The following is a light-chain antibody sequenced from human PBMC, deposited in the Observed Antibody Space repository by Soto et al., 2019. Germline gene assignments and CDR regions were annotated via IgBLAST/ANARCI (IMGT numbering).Light chain of an antibody. J-gene: IGKJ5*01. Sequence: SQMAQPPAPLCAALGTSVTLVCRASQGISNYLAWYQVKPGKAPKLLIYAASTLESGVPSRFSATVSGTEFSLTITSLQPEDFATYYCQQLFDSPITFGQGTRLEL. V-gene: IGKV1-9*01. CDR1: QGISNY. CDR3: QQLFDSPIT. CDR2: AAS.